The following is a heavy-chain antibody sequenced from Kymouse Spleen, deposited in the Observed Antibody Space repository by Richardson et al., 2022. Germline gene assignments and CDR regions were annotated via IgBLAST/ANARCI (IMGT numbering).Heavy chain of an antibody. J-gene: IGHJ2*01. CDR3: ARAVGGNSYWYFDL. Sequence: QVQLQESGPGLVKPSETLSLTCTVSGGSISSYYWSWIRQPPGKGLEWIGYIYYSGSTNYNPSLKSRVTISVDTSKNQFSLKLSSVTAADTAVYYCARAVGGNSYWYFDLWGRGTLVTVSS. V-gene: IGHV4-59*01. CDR2: IYYSGST. D-gene: IGHD4-23*01. CDR1: GGSISSYY.